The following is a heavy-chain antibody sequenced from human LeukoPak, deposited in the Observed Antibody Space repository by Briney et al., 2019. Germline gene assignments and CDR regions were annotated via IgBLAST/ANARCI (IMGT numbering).Heavy chain of an antibody. CDR1: GFTFSSYE. D-gene: IGHD6-13*01. CDR2: ISSSGSTI. CDR3: ASELAAAAGAIDY. J-gene: IGHJ4*02. Sequence: GGSLRLSCAASGFTFSSYEMNWVRQAPGKGLEWVSYISSSGSTIYYADSVKGRFTISRDNAKNSLYLQMNSLRAEDTAVYYCASELAAAAGAIDYWGQGTLVTVSS. V-gene: IGHV3-48*03.